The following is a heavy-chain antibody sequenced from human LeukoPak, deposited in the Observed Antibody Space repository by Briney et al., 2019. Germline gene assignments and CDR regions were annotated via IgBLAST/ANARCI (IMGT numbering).Heavy chain of an antibody. J-gene: IGHJ1*01. D-gene: IGHD6-19*01. V-gene: IGHV1-18*01. CDR1: GYTFTSYG. CDR2: ISAYNGNT. Sequence: ASVKVSCKASGYTFTSYGISWVRQAPGQGLEWMGWISAYNGNTNYAQKLQGRVTMTTDTSTSTAYMELRSLRSDDTAVYYCARGHSSGWYGGYFQHWGQGTLVSVSS. CDR3: ARGHSSGWYGGYFQH.